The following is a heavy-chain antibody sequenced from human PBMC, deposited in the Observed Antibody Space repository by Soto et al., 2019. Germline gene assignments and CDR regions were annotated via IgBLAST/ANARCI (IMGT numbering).Heavy chain of an antibody. Sequence: GGSLRLSCTVSGFAFNNYGINWVRQAPGKGLEWVSSISKSDYTYYSDSVKGRFTISRDNAKNSVSLQMNTLRVEDTAVYYCAREDSIIIPAVSDFWGHGTLVTVSS. V-gene: IGHV3-21*06. CDR1: GFAFNNYG. J-gene: IGHJ4*01. CDR2: ISKSDYT. D-gene: IGHD2-2*01. CDR3: AREDSIIIPAVSDF.